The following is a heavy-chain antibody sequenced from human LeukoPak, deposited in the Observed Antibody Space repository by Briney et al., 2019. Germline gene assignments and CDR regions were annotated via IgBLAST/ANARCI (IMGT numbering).Heavy chain of an antibody. Sequence: PGGPLRLSCAASGFTFSSYAMSWVRQAPGKGLEWVSAISGSGGSTYYADSVKGRFTISRDNSKNTLYLQMNSLRAEDTAVYYCAKSARGRFGELLYGEFDYWGQGTLVTVSS. V-gene: IGHV3-23*01. CDR3: AKSARGRFGELLYGEFDY. D-gene: IGHD3-10*01. CDR2: ISGSGGST. J-gene: IGHJ4*02. CDR1: GFTFSSYA.